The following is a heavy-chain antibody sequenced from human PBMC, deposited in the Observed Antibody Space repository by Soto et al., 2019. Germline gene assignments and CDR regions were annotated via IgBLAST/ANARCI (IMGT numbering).Heavy chain of an antibody. J-gene: IGHJ4*02. CDR3: VRTSLVVAVATREDF. Sequence: EVQLVESGGGLVQPGESLRLSCAASGFTFSNYWMHWVRQAPGKGLVWVSRIDSVGSRITYADFVKGRFTISRDNAKNTVYLHMKMLTAEDTAVYYCVRTSLVVAVATREDFWGQGTLVTVSS. CDR2: IDSVGSRI. D-gene: IGHD2-15*01. V-gene: IGHV3-74*01. CDR1: GFTFSNYW.